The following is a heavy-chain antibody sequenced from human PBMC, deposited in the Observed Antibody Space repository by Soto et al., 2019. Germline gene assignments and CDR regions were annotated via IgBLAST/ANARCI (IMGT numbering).Heavy chain of an antibody. J-gene: IGHJ6*02. CDR3: ARNNWNYDYYGMDV. Sequence: GFLRLSWAAAGFSLSSYGMHWVRQAPGKGLEWVAVIWYDGSNKYYADSVKGRFTISRDNSKKTLYLQMNSLRAEDTAVYYCARNNWNYDYYGMDVWGQGTTVTVSS. D-gene: IGHD1-20*01. V-gene: IGHV3-33*01. CDR2: IWYDGSNK. CDR1: GFSLSSYG.